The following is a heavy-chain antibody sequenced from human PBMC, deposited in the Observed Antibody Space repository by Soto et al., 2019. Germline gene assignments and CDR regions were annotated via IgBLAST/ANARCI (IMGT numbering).Heavy chain of an antibody. V-gene: IGHV1-46*01. J-gene: IGHJ4*02. CDR1: GYTFTSYY. CDR2: INPSGGST. Sequence: GASVKVSCKASGYTFTSYYMHWVRQAPGQGLEWIGIINPSGGSTSYAQKFQGRVTMTRDTSTSTVYMELSSLRSEDTAVYYCARGVGSDYYDSSGRYGHEGDYWGQGTLVTVSS. CDR3: ARGVGSDYYDSSGRYGHEGDY. D-gene: IGHD3-22*01.